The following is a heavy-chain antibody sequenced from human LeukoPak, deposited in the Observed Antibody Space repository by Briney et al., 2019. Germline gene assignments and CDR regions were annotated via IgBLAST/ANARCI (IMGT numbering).Heavy chain of an antibody. J-gene: IGHJ4*02. CDR1: GGSISTYY. D-gene: IGHD1-1*01. CDR2: IYYSGST. Sequence: PSETLSLTCTVSGGSISTYYWSWIRQSPGKGLEWIGSIYYSGSTNYNPSLKSRVTISVDTSKNQFSLELSSVTAADTAVYYCARNVSYSFDYWGQGTLVTVSS. V-gene: IGHV4-59*08. CDR3: ARNVSYSFDY.